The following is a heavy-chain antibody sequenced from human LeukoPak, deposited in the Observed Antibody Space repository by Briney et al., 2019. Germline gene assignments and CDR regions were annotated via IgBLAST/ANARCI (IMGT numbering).Heavy chain of an antibody. CDR2: IYTSGST. D-gene: IGHD2-2*01. Sequence: PSGTLSLTCTVSGGSISSYYWSWIRQPPGKGLEWIGYIYTSGSTNYNPSLKSRVTISVDTSKNQFSLKLSSVTAADTAVYYCARSGYCSSTSCSMPLDYWGQGTLVTVSS. J-gene: IGHJ4*02. CDR1: GGSISSYY. V-gene: IGHV4-4*09. CDR3: ARSGYCSSTSCSMPLDY.